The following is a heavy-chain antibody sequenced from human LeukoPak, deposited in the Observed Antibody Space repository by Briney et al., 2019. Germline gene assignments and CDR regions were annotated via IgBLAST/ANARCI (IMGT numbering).Heavy chain of an antibody. J-gene: IGHJ1*01. CDR2: ISVNNGGT. Sequence: GASVKVSCKASGYTFTTFILAWVRQAPGQSLEWMGWISVNNGGTNYAQSFQDRVTLTRDTSTNTAYLELRSLRSDDTAIIYCATATQPRGYFLHWGQGTLVTVSS. CDR3: ATATQPRGYFLH. V-gene: IGHV1-18*01. CDR1: GYTFTTFI. D-gene: IGHD2-2*01.